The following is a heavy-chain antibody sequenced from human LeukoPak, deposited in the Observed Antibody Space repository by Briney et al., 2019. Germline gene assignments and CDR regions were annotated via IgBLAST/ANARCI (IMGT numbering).Heavy chain of an antibody. Sequence: SETLSLTCTVSGGSISNYYWSWIRQPPGKGLEWIGYIYYSGSTNSNPSLKSRVTISVDTSKNQFSLKLSSVTAADTAVYYCARVGTPYYYMDVWGKGTTVTVSS. J-gene: IGHJ6*03. V-gene: IGHV4-59*01. D-gene: IGHD1-26*01. CDR1: GGSISNYY. CDR3: ARVGTPYYYMDV. CDR2: IYYSGST.